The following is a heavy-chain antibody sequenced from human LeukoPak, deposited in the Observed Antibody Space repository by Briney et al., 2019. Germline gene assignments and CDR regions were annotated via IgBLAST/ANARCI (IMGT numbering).Heavy chain of an antibody. D-gene: IGHD2-21*02. CDR2: ISSSGSTI. CDR3: ARDLIEIQQVVVTAIPPNYYYGMDV. Sequence: GGSLRLSCAASGFTFSSYEMNWVRQAPGKGLEWVSYISSSGSTIYYADSVKGRFTISRDNAKNSLYLQMNSLRAEDTAVYYCARDLIEIQQVVVTAIPPNYYYGMDVWGQGTTVTVSS. CDR1: GFTFSSYE. V-gene: IGHV3-48*03. J-gene: IGHJ6*02.